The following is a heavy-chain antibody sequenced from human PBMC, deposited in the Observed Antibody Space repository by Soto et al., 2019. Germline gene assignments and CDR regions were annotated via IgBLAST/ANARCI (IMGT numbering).Heavy chain of an antibody. Sequence: GSLRLSCAVSGVTLTDVWMNWVRQAPVKGPEWVGRIKSNTAGGTTDFAAPVKGRFTISRDDSQNTLYLQMDSLKTEDTAVYYCSHGYYQYFNSWGPGTLVTVSS. CDR2: IKSNTAGGTT. V-gene: IGHV3-15*07. J-gene: IGHJ4*02. CDR1: GVTLTDVW. D-gene: IGHD5-18*01. CDR3: SHGYYQYFNS.